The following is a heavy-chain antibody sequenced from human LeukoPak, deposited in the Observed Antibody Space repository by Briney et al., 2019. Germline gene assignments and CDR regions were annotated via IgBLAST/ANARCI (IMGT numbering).Heavy chain of an antibody. V-gene: IGHV4-59*08. CDR3: ACSPRGGSFDY. J-gene: IGHJ4*02. CDR1: GGSMSSKY. D-gene: IGHD3-16*01. CDR2: IYYSGST. Sequence: PSETLSLTCTVSGGSMSSKYWSWIRQPPGKGLEWIGYIYYSGSTNYNPSLKSRVTMLVEKSKNQFSLKLSSVTAADTAVYYCACSPRGGSFDYWGQGSVVTVST.